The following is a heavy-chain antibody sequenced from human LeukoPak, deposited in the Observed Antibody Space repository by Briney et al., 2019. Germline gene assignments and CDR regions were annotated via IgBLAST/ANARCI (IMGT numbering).Heavy chain of an antibody. J-gene: IGHJ4*02. CDR3: SRVDYSDFGGSLH. V-gene: IGHV1-18*01. D-gene: IGHD4-11*01. Sequence: ASVNVSCKASGYVFNKYGITWVRQAPGQGLEWMGWISAYDGKRDFAQRFHDRHTMTTDTSTSTAYMELRNLRSDDTAIYYCSRVDYSDFGGSLHWGQGTLVTVSS. CDR1: GYVFNKYG. CDR2: ISAYDGKR.